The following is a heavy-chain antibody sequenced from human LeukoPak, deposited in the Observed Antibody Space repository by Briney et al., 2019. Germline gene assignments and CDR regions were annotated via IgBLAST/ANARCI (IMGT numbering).Heavy chain of an antibody. CDR3: ARVRWQWKETGAFDI. Sequence: SQTLSLTCTVSGGSISSGGYYWSWIRQPPGKGLEWIGYIYHSGSTYYNPSLKSRVTISVDTSKNQFSLKLSSVTAADTAVYYCARVRWQWKETGAFDIWGQGTMVTVSS. D-gene: IGHD6-19*01. CDR1: GGSISSGGYY. CDR2: IYHSGST. V-gene: IGHV4-30-2*01. J-gene: IGHJ3*02.